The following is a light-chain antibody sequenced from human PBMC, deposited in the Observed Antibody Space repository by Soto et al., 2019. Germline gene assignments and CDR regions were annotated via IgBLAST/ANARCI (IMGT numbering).Light chain of an antibody. V-gene: IGLV3-1*01. CDR1: KLGDKY. J-gene: IGLJ2*01. CDR2: QDS. Sequence: SYELTQPPSVSVSPGQTASITCSGDKLGDKYACWYQQKPGQSPVLVIYQDSKRPSGLPERFSGSNAGNTATLTISGTQAMDEADYYCQAWDSSHVVFGGGTQLTVL. CDR3: QAWDSSHVV.